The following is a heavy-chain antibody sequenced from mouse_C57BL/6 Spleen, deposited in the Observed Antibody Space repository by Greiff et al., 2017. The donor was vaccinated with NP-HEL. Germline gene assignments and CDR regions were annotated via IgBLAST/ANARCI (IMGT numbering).Heavy chain of an antibody. CDR1: GYTFPDYY. D-gene: IGHD1-1*01. CDR3: ARWGTTVVAPFAY. CDR2: IYPYNGCS. Sequence: EVQLQQSGPELVKPGASVKISCKASGYTFPDYYMNWVKQSPGKSLEWFGDIYPYNGCSSYNQKFKGKATLTVDKSSSTAYMELRSLTSEDSAVYYGARWGTTVVAPFAYWGQGTLVTVSA. V-gene: IGHV1-26*01. J-gene: IGHJ3*01.